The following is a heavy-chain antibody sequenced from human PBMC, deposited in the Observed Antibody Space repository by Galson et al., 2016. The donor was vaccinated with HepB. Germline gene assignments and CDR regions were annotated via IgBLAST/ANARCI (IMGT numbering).Heavy chain of an antibody. CDR2: IYTNG. V-gene: IGHV4-61*02. Sequence: TLSLTCTVSGGSISSASHFWSWMRQPAGKGLEWIGRIYTNGDTEYTDYNPSLKSRVTISVDTSKNQFSLKLNSVTAADTAVYYWARTNGPGNGNFDRLFDIWGQGTMVTVSS. CDR3: ARTNGPGNGNFDRLFDI. D-gene: IGHD1-7*01. J-gene: IGHJ3*02. CDR1: GGSISSASHF.